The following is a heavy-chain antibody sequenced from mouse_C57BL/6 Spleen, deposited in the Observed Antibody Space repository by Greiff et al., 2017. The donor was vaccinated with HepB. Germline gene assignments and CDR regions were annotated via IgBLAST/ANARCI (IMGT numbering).Heavy chain of an antibody. V-gene: IGHV1-82*01. Sequence: QVQLKQSGPELVKPGASVKISCKASGYAFSSSWMNWVKQRPGKGLEWIGRIYPGDGDTNYNGKFKGKATLTADKSSSTAYMQLSSLTSEDSAVYFCARDDYSWYFDVWGTGTTVTVSS. CDR3: ARDDYSWYFDV. D-gene: IGHD2-4*01. CDR2: IYPGDGDT. J-gene: IGHJ1*03. CDR1: GYAFSSSW.